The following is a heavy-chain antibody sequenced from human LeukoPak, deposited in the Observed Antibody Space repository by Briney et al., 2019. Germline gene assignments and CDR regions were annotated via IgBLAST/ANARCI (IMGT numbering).Heavy chain of an antibody. CDR3: ARVSYSGSYLQRINFDY. Sequence: PSETLSLTCAVYGGSFSGYYWSWIRQPPGKGLEWIGEINHSGSTNYNPSLKSRVTISVDTSKNQFSLKLSSVTAADTAVYYCARVSYSGSYLQRINFDYWGQGTLVTVSS. D-gene: IGHD1-26*01. V-gene: IGHV4-34*01. J-gene: IGHJ4*02. CDR1: GGSFSGYY. CDR2: INHSGST.